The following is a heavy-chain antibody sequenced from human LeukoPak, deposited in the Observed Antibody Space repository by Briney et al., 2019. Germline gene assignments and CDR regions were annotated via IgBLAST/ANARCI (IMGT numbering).Heavy chain of an antibody. Sequence: SGGSLRLSCAASGFTFNNYWMSWVRQAPGKGLEWVANIKHDEIEKYYVDSVKGRFTNSRDNAKNSLFLQMNSLRVEDTAIYYCTRVPYGDYWSSDYWGQGTLVTVSS. CDR2: IKHDEIEK. J-gene: IGHJ4*02. CDR1: GFTFNNYW. V-gene: IGHV3-7*01. CDR3: TRVPYGDYWSSDY. D-gene: IGHD4-17*01.